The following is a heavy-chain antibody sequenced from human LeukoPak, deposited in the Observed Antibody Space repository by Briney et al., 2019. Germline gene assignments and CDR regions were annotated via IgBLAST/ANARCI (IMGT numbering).Heavy chain of an antibody. Sequence: GASVKVSCKASGYTFTSYGISWVQQAPGQGLEWMGWISAYNGNTNYAQRLQGRVTMTTDTSTSTAYMELRSLRSDDTAVYYCAVVTSSGWVYYYYGMDVWGQGTTVTVSS. CDR3: AVVTSSGWVYYYYGMDV. CDR1: GYTFTSYG. J-gene: IGHJ6*02. V-gene: IGHV1-18*01. CDR2: ISAYNGNT. D-gene: IGHD2-2*01.